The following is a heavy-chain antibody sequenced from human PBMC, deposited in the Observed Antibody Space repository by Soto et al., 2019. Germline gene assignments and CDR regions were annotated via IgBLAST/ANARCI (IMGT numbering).Heavy chain of an antibody. J-gene: IGHJ4*02. D-gene: IGHD2-15*01. V-gene: IGHV4-30-2*01. Sequence: PSETLSVTCAVSGGSIISGGYSWSWIRQPPGKGLEWIGYIYSGTTHYNPSLESRVTIAMDRSRNQVSLSLKSVTAADTAVYYCARKDSGAFFDFWGQGTLVTVSS. CDR2: IYSGTT. CDR3: ARKDSGAFFDF. CDR1: GGSIISGGYS.